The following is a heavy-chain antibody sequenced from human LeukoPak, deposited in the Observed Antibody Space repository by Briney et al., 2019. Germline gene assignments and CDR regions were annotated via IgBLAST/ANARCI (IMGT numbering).Heavy chain of an antibody. Sequence: GGSLRLSCAASGITVSSNYMSWVRQAPGKGLELVSVIYRGGSTYYADSVKGRFTISRDNSKNTLYLQMNSLRAEDTAVYYCASGSGSYRTPYYYMDVWGTGTTVTVSS. D-gene: IGHD3-10*01. CDR1: GITVSSNY. CDR2: IYRGGST. J-gene: IGHJ6*03. CDR3: ASGSGSYRTPYYYMDV. V-gene: IGHV3-53*01.